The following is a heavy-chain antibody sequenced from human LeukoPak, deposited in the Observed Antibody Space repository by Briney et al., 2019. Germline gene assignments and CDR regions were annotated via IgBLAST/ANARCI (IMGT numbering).Heavy chain of an antibody. CDR1: GGSFSGYY. Sequence: SETLSLTCAVYGGSFSGYYWTWIRQPPGKGLEWIGEINHSGSTNYNPSLKSRLTMSIDTSKNQFSLKLSSVTAAGTAVYFCARDQEHCSGTSCYPYWYDSWGQGTLVTVSS. J-gene: IGHJ5*01. CDR2: INHSGST. CDR3: ARDQEHCSGTSCYPYWYDS. V-gene: IGHV4-34*01. D-gene: IGHD2-2*01.